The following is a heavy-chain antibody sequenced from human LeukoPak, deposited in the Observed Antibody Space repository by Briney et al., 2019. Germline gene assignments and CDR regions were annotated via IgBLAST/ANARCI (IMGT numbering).Heavy chain of an antibody. D-gene: IGHD4-17*01. J-gene: IGHJ5*02. CDR2: IYYSGST. CDR3: ARLPAGDYSNWFDP. CDR1: GGSISSYY. V-gene: IGHV4-59*01. Sequence: SSETLSLTCTVSGGSISSYYWSWIRQPPGKGLEWIGYIYYSGSTNYNPSLKSRVTISVDTSKNQFSLKLSSVTAADTAVYYCARLPAGDYSNWFDPWGQGTLVTVSS.